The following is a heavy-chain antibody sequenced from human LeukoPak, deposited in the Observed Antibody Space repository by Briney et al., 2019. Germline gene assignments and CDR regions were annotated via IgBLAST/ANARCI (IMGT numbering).Heavy chain of an antibody. CDR1: GGPISSGDYY. CDR2: IYYSGST. Sequence: SQTLSLTCTVSGGPISSGDYYWSWIRQPPEKGLEWIGYIYYSGSTYYNPSLKRRVTISVDTSKNQFSLKLSSVTATDTAVYYCARGLRQWLETSYYYYYGMDVWGQGTTVTVSS. D-gene: IGHD6-19*01. J-gene: IGHJ6*02. V-gene: IGHV4-30-4*01. CDR3: ARGLRQWLETSYYYYYGMDV.